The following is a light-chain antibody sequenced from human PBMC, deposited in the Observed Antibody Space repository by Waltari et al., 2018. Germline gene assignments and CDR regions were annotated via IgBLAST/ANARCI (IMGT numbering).Light chain of an antibody. CDR3: QQSYT. Sequence: VTITGRASQSFREYLNWYQQKPGKAPKLLIYGASSLQSGVPSRFSGSGSGTDFTLSITSLQPEDSATYYCQQSYTFGGGTKVEIK. V-gene: IGKV1-39*01. J-gene: IGKJ4*01. CDR2: GAS. CDR1: QSFREY.